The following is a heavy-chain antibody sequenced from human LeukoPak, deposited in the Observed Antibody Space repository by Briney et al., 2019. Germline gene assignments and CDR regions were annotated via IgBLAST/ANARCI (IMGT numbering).Heavy chain of an antibody. CDR2: IRYNGRT. Sequence: SETLSLTCTVSGGSISTYYWSWIRQPPGKGLEWIGFIRYNGRTEYNPSLKSRVTMSLGTSNKQFSLRLNSVTAADTAVYYCARDLGFDPWGQGILVIVSS. CDR1: GGSISTYY. V-gene: IGHV4-59*01. J-gene: IGHJ5*02. CDR3: ARDLGFDP.